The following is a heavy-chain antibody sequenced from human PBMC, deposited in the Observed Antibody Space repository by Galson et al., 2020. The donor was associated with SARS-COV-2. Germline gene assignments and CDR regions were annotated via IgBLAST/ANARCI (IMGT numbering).Heavy chain of an antibody. CDR3: AKVLPGTDAFDV. CDR1: GFTFDDYT. Sequence: GGSLRLSCAASGFTFDDYTMHWVRQAPGKGLEWLSIITWDGVTTLYADSVRGRFTISRDNRESSLYLQMNSLRADDTALYYCAKVLPGTDAFDVWGPGTMVIVSS. D-gene: IGHD1-1*01. J-gene: IGHJ3*01. V-gene: IGHV3-43*01. CDR2: ITWDGVTT.